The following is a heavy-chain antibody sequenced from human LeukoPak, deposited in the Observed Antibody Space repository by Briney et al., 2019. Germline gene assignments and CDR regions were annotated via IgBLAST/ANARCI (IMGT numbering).Heavy chain of an antibody. Sequence: GGSLRLSCAASGFTFSSYWMHWVRQAPGKGLVWVSRINSDGSSTSYADSVKGRFTISRDNAKNTLYLQMNSLRAEDTAFYYCARGGYSSSWGDFDYWGQGTLVTVSS. J-gene: IGHJ4*02. CDR1: GFTFSSYW. CDR3: ARGGYSSSWGDFDY. V-gene: IGHV3-74*01. D-gene: IGHD6-19*01. CDR2: INSDGSST.